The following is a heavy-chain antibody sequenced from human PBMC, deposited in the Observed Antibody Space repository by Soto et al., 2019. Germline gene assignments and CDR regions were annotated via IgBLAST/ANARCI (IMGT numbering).Heavy chain of an antibody. D-gene: IGHD6-19*01. V-gene: IGHV4-39*01. Sequence: PSETLSLTCTVSGGSISSSSYYWGWIRQPPGKGLEWIGSIYYSGSTYYNTSLKSRVTISVDTSKNQFYLKLSSVTAADTAVYYCARPRYSSGWDRGSAFDIWGQGTMVT. CDR1: GGSISSSSYY. J-gene: IGHJ3*02. CDR3: ARPRYSSGWDRGSAFDI. CDR2: IYYSGST.